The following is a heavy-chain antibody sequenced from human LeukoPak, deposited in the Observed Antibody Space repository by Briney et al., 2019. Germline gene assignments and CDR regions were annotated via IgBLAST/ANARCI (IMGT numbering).Heavy chain of an antibody. V-gene: IGHV3-23*01. CDR1: GFTFSSYA. CDR2: ISGSGGST. Sequence: GGSLRLSCAASGFTFSSYAMNWVRQAPGKGLEWVSAISGSGGSTYYADSVKGRFTISRDNSKNTLYLQMNSLRAEDTAVYYCVKGPVYYDSSGYYYWGQGTLVTVSS. CDR3: VKGPVYYDSSGYYY. D-gene: IGHD3-22*01. J-gene: IGHJ4*02.